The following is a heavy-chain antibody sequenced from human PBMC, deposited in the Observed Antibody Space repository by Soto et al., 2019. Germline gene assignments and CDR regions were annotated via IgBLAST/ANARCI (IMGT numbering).Heavy chain of an antibody. J-gene: IGHJ4*02. CDR2: IYPGDSDT. CDR3: ARHLIVVVPAANYYFDY. CDR1: GYSFTSYW. V-gene: IGHV5-51*01. D-gene: IGHD2-2*01. Sequence: GESLKISCKGSGYSFTSYWIGWVRQMPGKGLEWMGIIYPGDSDTRYSPSFQGQVTISADKSISTAYLQWSSLKASDTAMYYCARHLIVVVPAANYYFDYWGQGTLVTVSS.